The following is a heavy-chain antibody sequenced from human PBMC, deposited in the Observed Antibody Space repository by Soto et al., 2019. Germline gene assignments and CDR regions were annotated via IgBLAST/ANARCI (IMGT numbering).Heavy chain of an antibody. CDR2: IWYDGTNK. Sequence: QVQLVESGGGVVQPGRSLRLSCATSGFIFSSYGMHWVRQGPGKGLEWVAVIWYDGTNKYYADSVNGRFTISRDDCKNTLYLQMNSLRAEDTAVYYCARGPMTTVTTWGDWYFDLWGRGTLVTVSS. J-gene: IGHJ2*01. V-gene: IGHV3-33*01. CDR3: ARGPMTTVTTWGDWYFDL. CDR1: GFIFSSYG. D-gene: IGHD4-17*01.